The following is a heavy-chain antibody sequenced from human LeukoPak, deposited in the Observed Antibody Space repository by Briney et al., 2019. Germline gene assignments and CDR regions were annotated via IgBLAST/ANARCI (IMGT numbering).Heavy chain of an antibody. CDR3: ARDLRRRVTAIGYGPNEYYYYMDV. V-gene: IGHV4-4*07. D-gene: IGHD4/OR15-4a*01. CDR2: ISTSGST. Sequence: PSETLSLTCTVSGGSISSNYWSWLRQPAGKGLEWIGRISTSGSTNYNPSLKSRVTMSVDTSKNQFSLKLSSVTAADTAVYYCARDLRRRVTAIGYGPNEYYYYMDVWGKGTTVTVSS. J-gene: IGHJ6*03. CDR1: GGSISSNY.